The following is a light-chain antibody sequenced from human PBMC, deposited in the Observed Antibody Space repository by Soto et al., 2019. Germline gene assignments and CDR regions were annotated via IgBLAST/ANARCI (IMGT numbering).Light chain of an antibody. CDR3: QQYSDWWT. CDR1: HSVSTN. Sequence: EIVMTQSPATLSVSPGERATLSCRASHSVSTNLAWYQQRPGQAPRLLIYDASTRATGIPARFSGTGSGTEFTLTISSLQSEDFVVYYCQQYSDWWTFGQGTKVEIK. V-gene: IGKV3-15*01. CDR2: DAS. J-gene: IGKJ1*01.